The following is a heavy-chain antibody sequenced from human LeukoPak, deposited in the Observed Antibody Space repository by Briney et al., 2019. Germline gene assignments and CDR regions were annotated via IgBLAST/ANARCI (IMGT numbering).Heavy chain of an antibody. J-gene: IGHJ5*02. CDR1: GGSINSYY. D-gene: IGHD2-2*01. CDR2: IYYSWCT. V-gene: IGHV4-59*01. Sequence: SETLSLTCTFSGGSINSYYWSWIRQPPAKGLEGIGYIYYSWCTNYNPSLKSRVTIPVDTAKNQFSLKLSSVTAADTAVYYCARARGYCSSTSCYDNWFDAWGQGTLVTV. CDR3: ARARGYCSSTSCYDNWFDA.